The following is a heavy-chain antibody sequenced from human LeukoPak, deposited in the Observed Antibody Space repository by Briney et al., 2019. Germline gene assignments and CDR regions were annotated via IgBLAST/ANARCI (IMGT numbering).Heavy chain of an antibody. V-gene: IGHV4-61*02. CDR1: GGSISSGSYY. CDR3: ARETRSNYYYYYMDV. CDR2: IYTSGST. D-gene: IGHD2-2*01. J-gene: IGHJ6*03. Sequence: SETLSLTCTVSGGSISSGSYYWNWIRQPAGKGLEWIGRIYTSGSTNYNPSLKSRVTISVDTSKNQFSLKLSSVTAADTAVYYCARETRSNYYYYYMDVWGKGTTVTISS.